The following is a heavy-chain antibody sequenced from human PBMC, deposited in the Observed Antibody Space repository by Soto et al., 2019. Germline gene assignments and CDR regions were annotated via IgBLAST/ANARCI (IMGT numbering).Heavy chain of an antibody. CDR2: ISPMFGAA. CDR1: GGTFNTYA. D-gene: IGHD3-10*01. Sequence: QVQLVQSGAEMKKPGSSVKVSCQSSGGTFNTYAMNWVRQAPGQGPEWMGDISPMFGAANYAPKFQGRVTITADDSTGTSYMQFSSWTSEDTALYFCAREVQVHTPAFVYWGQGTLVTVSS. V-gene: IGHV1-69*19. J-gene: IGHJ4*02. CDR3: AREVQVHTPAFVY.